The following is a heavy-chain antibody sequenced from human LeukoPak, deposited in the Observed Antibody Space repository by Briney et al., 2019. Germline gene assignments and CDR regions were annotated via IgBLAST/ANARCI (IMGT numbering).Heavy chain of an antibody. D-gene: IGHD3-9*01. CDR3: ARDLLTGIGFMDPYYMDV. J-gene: IGHJ6*03. V-gene: IGHV3-21*01. CDR2: ISSSSSYI. CDR1: GFTFSSYS. Sequence: GGSLRLSCAASGFTFSSYSMNWVRQAPGKGLEWVSSISSSSSYIYYADSVKGRFTISRDNAKNSLYLQMNSLRAEDTAVYYCARDLLTGIGFMDPYYMDVWGKGTTVTISS.